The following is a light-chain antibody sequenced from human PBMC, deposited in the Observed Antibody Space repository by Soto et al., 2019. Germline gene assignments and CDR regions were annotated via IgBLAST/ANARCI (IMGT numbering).Light chain of an antibody. CDR2: FGS. J-gene: IGKJ3*01. Sequence: EIVLTQSPLSLPVSPGEPASISCRSSQSLLYSNGYNYVDWYLQKPGQSPQLLIYFGSNRASGVPDRFSGSGSGTDYTLTISSVEAEDVGVYYCMQPLDQPLSFGPGTELNVK. CDR1: QSLLYSNGYNY. V-gene: IGKV2-28*01. CDR3: MQPLDQPLS.